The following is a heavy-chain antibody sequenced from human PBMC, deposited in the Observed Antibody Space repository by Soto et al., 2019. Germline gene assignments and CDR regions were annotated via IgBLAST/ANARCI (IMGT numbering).Heavy chain of an antibody. CDR2: IIPIFGTA. J-gene: IGHJ4*02. CDR3: ARLLGGYPTYYFDY. D-gene: IGHD3-16*02. Sequence: ASVKVSCKASGGTFSSYAISWVRQAPGQGLEWMGGIIPIFGTANYAQKFQGRVTITADESTSTAYMELSSLRSEDTAVYYCARLLGGYPTYYFDYWGQGTLVTVSS. CDR1: GGTFSSYA. V-gene: IGHV1-69*13.